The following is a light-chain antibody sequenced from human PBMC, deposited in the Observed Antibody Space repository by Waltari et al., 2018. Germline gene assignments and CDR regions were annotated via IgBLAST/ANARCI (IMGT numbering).Light chain of an antibody. Sequence: QSALTQPAAVSGSLGQSLTISCTGTSSDVGSYNHVSWSQQYPCKAPQVIIWDVTYRPSGVSNRFSGSKSGNTASLTISGLQAEDEATYYCSSFTITYTFVIGTGTKVTVL. CDR2: DVT. CDR3: SSFTITYTFV. V-gene: IGLV2-14*03. J-gene: IGLJ1*01. CDR1: SSDVGSYNH.